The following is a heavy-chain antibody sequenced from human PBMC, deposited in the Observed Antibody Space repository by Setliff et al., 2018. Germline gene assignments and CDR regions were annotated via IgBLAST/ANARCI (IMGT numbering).Heavy chain of an antibody. D-gene: IGHD3-16*01. J-gene: IGHJ4*02. CDR2: IYYSGST. CDR3: ARLRGAFDY. V-gene: IGHV4-59*11. Sequence: SETLSLTCTVSGGSISSHYWSWIRQPPGKRLEWIGYIYYSGSTNYNPSLESRVTISVDTSKNQFSLRLNSATAADTAVYYCARLRGAFDYWGQGTLVTVS. CDR1: GGSISSHY.